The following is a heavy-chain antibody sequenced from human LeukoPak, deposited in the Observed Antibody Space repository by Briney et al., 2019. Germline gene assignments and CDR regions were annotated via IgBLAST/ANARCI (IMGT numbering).Heavy chain of an antibody. J-gene: IGHJ2*01. D-gene: IGHD5-12*01. CDR1: GGSISSGGYY. Sequence: SETLSLTCTVSGGSISSGGYYWSWIRQHPGKGLEWIGYIYYSGSTYYNPSLKSRVTISVDTSKSQFSLKLSSVTAADTAVYYCARDRGGYDFRYFDLWGRGTLVTVSS. CDR3: ARDRGGYDFRYFDL. CDR2: IYYSGST. V-gene: IGHV4-31*03.